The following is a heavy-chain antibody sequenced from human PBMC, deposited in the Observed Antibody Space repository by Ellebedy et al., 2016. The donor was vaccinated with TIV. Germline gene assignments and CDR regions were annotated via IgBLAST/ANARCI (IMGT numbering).Heavy chain of an antibody. CDR1: GFTFSLYS. CDR2: ISSGSSSI. J-gene: IGHJ6*02. V-gene: IGHV3-48*01. D-gene: IGHD6-19*01. Sequence: GESLKISCAASGFTFSLYSMNWVRQAPGKGLEWISYISSGSSSIYYADSVKGRFTITRDNDKNLLYLQMSSLRVEDTAVYYCARDFRQWLAQGDALDVWGQGITVTVSS. CDR3: ARDFRQWLAQGDALDV.